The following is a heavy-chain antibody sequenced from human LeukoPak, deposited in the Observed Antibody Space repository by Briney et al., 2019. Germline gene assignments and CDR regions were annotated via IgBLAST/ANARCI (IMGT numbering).Heavy chain of an antibody. Sequence: ASVKVSCKASGYTFTDYYMHWVRRAPGQGLEWMGWVNPNSGGTNYAQKFQGRVTMTRDTSISTAYMELSRLRSDDTAVYYCARDFPHCSSTSCYRGEFGYWGQGTLVTVSS. CDR2: VNPNSGGT. D-gene: IGHD2-2*02. CDR1: GYTFTDYY. V-gene: IGHV1-2*02. J-gene: IGHJ4*02. CDR3: ARDFPHCSSTSCYRGEFGY.